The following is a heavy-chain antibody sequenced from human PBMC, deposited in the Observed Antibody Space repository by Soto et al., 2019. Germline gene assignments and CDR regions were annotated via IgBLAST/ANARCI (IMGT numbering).Heavy chain of an antibody. D-gene: IGHD6-13*01. V-gene: IGHV3-30*18. CDR1: GFTFSSYG. Sequence: GGSLRLSCAASGFTFSSYGMHWVRQAPGKGLEGVAVISYDGSNKYYADSVKGRFTISRDNSKNTLYLQMNSLRAEDAAVYYCAKVRRRDSSSWSPYYYYGMDVWGQGTTVTVSS. CDR2: ISYDGSNK. J-gene: IGHJ6*02. CDR3: AKVRRRDSSSWSPYYYYGMDV.